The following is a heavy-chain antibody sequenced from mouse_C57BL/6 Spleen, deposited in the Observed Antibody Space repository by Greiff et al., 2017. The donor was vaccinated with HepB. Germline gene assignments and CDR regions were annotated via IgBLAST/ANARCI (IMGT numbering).Heavy chain of an antibody. D-gene: IGHD5-5*01. CDR2: IHPNSGST. V-gene: IGHV1-64*01. Sequence: VQLQQPGAELVKPGASVKLSCKASGYTFTSYWMHWVKQRPGQGLEWIGMIHPNSGSTNYNEKFKSKATLTVDKSSSTAYMQLSSLTSEDSAVYYCARGGLPPPPDDAMDYWGQGTSVTVSS. CDR1: GYTFTSYW. J-gene: IGHJ4*01. CDR3: ARGGLPPPPDDAMDY.